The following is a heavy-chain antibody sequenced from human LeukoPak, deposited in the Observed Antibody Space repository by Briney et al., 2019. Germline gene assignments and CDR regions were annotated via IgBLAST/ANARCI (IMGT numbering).Heavy chain of an antibody. Sequence: SETLSLTCTVSGGSISGSSYYWGWIRQPPGKGLEWIGSIYYSGSTYYNPSLKSRVTISVDTSRNHFSVKLNSVTAADTAVYYCARSQNYYGSGDYWSQGTLVTVSS. CDR2: IYYSGST. V-gene: IGHV4-39*02. CDR3: ARSQNYYGSGDY. D-gene: IGHD3-10*01. J-gene: IGHJ4*02. CDR1: GGSISGSSYY.